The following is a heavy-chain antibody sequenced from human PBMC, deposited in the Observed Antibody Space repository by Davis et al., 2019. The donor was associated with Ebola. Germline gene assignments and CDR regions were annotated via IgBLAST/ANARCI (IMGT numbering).Heavy chain of an antibody. Sequence: GESLKISCKGSGYSFTSYWIGWVRQVPGKGLEWMGIVYPGDSDTRYSPSFQGQVTISADKSISTAYLQWSSLKASDTAMYYCARQRYSTSSPGDYWGQGTLVTVSS. CDR1: GYSFTSYW. V-gene: IGHV5-51*01. J-gene: IGHJ4*02. CDR3: ARQRYSTSSPGDY. D-gene: IGHD6-6*01. CDR2: VYPGDSDT.